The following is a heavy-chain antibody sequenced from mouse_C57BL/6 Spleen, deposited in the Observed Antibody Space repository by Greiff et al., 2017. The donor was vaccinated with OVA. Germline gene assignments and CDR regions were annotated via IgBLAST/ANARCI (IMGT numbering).Heavy chain of an antibody. CDR3: ARSPYGNFYWYFDV. CDR1: GYTFTSYW. J-gene: IGHJ1*03. D-gene: IGHD2-1*01. Sequence: QVQLQQPGAELVKPGASVKLSCKASGYTFTSYWMHWVKQRPGQGLEWIGMIHPNSGSTNYNEKFKSKATLTVDKSSSTAYMQLSSLTSEDSAVYYCARSPYGNFYWYFDVWGTGTTVTVSS. V-gene: IGHV1-64*01. CDR2: IHPNSGST.